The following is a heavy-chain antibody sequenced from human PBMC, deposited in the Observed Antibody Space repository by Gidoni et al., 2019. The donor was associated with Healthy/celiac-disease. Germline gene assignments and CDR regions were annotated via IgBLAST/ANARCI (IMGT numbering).Heavy chain of an antibody. CDR2: IIPIFGTA. CDR3: ARLGYCSSTSCYRYYYYMDV. D-gene: IGHD2-2*01. V-gene: IGHV1-69*01. J-gene: IGHJ6*03. Sequence: QVQLVQSGAEVKKPGSSVKVSCKASGGTFSSYAISWVRQAPGQGLEWMGGIIPIFGTANYAQKFQGRVAITADESTSTAYMELSSLRSEDTAVYYCARLGYCSSTSCYRYYYYMDVWGKGTTVTVSS. CDR1: GGTFSSYA.